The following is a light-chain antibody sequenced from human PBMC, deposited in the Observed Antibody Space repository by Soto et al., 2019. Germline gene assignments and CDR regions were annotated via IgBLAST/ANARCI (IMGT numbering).Light chain of an antibody. CDR2: DAS. CDR1: QSVSSY. J-gene: IGKJ4*01. V-gene: IGKV3-11*01. Sequence: EIVLTQSPATLSLSPGERATLSCRASQSVSSYLAWYQQKPGQAPRLLIYDASNRATGIPARFSGSGSGTDFTLTISILEPEDFAVYYCQQRSNWFLTFGGGTKVDIK. CDR3: QQRSNWFLT.